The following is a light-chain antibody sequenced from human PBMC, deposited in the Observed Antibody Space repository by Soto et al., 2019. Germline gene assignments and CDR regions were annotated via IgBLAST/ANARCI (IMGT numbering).Light chain of an antibody. CDR1: QSISTW. V-gene: IGKV1-39*01. CDR2: ASS. J-gene: IGKJ5*01. Sequence: DLQMTQSPSTLSASVGDRVTITCRASQSISTWLAWFQQKPGKAPKLLIYASSSLQSGVPSRFSGSGSGADFILTISSLQSEDFATYYCQQSYSTPITFGQGTRLEIK. CDR3: QQSYSTPIT.